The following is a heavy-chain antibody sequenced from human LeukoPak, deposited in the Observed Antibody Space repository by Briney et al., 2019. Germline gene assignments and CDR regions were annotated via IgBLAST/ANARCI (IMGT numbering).Heavy chain of an antibody. Sequence: SSETLSLTCTVSGGSISSGSYYWSWIRQPAGKGLEWIGRIYTSGSTNYNPSLKSRVTISVDTSKNQFSLKLSSMTAANTAVYYCARDPVEQPYWFFDLWGRGTLVTVSS. J-gene: IGHJ2*01. D-gene: IGHD1/OR15-1a*01. CDR1: GGSISSGSYY. CDR2: IYTSGST. V-gene: IGHV4-61*02. CDR3: ARDPVEQPYWFFDL.